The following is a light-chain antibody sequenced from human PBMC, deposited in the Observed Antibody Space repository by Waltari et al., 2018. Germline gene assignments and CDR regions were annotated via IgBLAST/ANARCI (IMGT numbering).Light chain of an antibody. CDR1: QSVGSSS. CDR2: RAS. J-gene: IGKJ1*01. V-gene: IGKV3-20*01. CDR3: QQHGTLPAT. Sequence: EIVLTQSPGTASLSPGERVTLSCRASQSVGSSSFAWYQQKPGQAPRLVSCRASRRATGIPDRFSGSGSGTDFSLTISRLEPEDFAVYYCQQHGTLPATFGQGTKVEIK.